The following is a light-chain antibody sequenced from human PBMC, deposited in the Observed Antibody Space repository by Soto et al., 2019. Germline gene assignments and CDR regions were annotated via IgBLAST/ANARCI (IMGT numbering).Light chain of an antibody. CDR3: QQYGSSRWT. CDR2: GAS. Sequence: EIVLTQSPGTLSLSPGVRVTLSCRASQSVSSNYLAWYQQKPGQAPRLLIYGASSRATGIPDRFSGSGSGTDFTLTISRLEPEDFAVYYCQQYGSSRWTFGQGTKVEIK. V-gene: IGKV3-20*01. J-gene: IGKJ1*01. CDR1: QSVSSNY.